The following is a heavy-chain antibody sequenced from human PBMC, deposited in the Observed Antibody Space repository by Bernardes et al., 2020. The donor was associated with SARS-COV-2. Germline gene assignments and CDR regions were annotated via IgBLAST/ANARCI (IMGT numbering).Heavy chain of an antibody. V-gene: IGHV4-39*01. J-gene: IGHJ5*02. Sequence: SETLSLTRTVSGGSISSSSYYWGWIRQPPGKGLEWIWSIYYSGSTYYNPSLKSRVTISVDTSKNQFSLKLSSVTAADTAVYYCSRHQRAYYDFWSEKIGFDPWGQGTLVTVSS. CDR2: IYYSGST. CDR1: GGSISSSSYY. D-gene: IGHD3-3*01. CDR3: SRHQRAYYDFWSEKIGFDP.